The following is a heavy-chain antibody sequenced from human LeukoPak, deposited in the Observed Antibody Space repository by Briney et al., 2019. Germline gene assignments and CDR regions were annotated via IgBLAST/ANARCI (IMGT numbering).Heavy chain of an antibody. CDR3: ILGGKLDY. V-gene: IGHV4-39*01. Sequence: PSETLSLTCTVSGGSISSSNYYRGWIRQPPGEGLEWIGGIYHTGSTHYNPSLKSRVTISVDTPKNQLSLRLRSVTAADTALYYCILGGKLDYWGQGILVTVSS. J-gene: IGHJ4*02. D-gene: IGHD3-10*01. CDR2: IYHTGST. CDR1: GGSISSSNYY.